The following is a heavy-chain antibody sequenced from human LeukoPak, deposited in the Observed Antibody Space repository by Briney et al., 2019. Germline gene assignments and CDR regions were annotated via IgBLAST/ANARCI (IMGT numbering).Heavy chain of an antibody. V-gene: IGHV4-4*02. CDR1: GGSISSSNW. CDR3: ARQVYSSSWSYYFDY. D-gene: IGHD6-13*01. Sequence: PSETLSLTCAVSGGSISSSNWWSWVRQPPGKGLEWIGEIYHSGSTNYNPSLKSRVTISVDTSKNQFSLKLSSVTPADTAVYYCARQVYSSSWSYYFDYWGQGILVTVSS. J-gene: IGHJ4*02. CDR2: IYHSGST.